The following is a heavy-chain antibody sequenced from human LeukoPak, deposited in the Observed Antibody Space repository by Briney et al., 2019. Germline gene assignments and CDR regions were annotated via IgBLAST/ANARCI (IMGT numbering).Heavy chain of an antibody. CDR2: ISHDGSNK. V-gene: IGHV3-30-3*01. CDR1: GFTFSSYA. J-gene: IGHJ3*02. CDR3: AREDLDAFDI. Sequence: GGSLRLSCAASGFTFSSYAMHWVRQAPGKGLEWVAVISHDGSNKYYADSVKGRFTISRDNSKNTLYLQMNSLRAEDTAVYYCAREDLDAFDIWGQGTMVTVSS.